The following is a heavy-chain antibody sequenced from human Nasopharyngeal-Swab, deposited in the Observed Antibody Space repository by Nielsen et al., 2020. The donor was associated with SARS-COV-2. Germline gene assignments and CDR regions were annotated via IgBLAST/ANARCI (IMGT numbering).Heavy chain of an antibody. D-gene: IGHD3-10*01. CDR2: IYPGYTDT. Sequence: GESLKISCKGSGYSFTSYLIGWVRQMPGKGLEWVGIIYPGYTDTRYIPSFQGQVTISADKSISTAYLQWSSLKASDTAMYYCARPISDVWFGEFTPLFDYWGQGTLVTVSS. CDR3: ARPISDVWFGEFTPLFDY. CDR1: GYSFTSYL. V-gene: IGHV5-51*01. J-gene: IGHJ4*02.